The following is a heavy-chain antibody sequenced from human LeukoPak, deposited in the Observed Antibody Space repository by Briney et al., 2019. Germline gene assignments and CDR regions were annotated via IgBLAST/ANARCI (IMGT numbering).Heavy chain of an antibody. V-gene: IGHV5-51*01. CDR2: IYPGDSDT. CDR1: GYNFSNYW. J-gene: IGHJ5*02. D-gene: IGHD3-9*01. Sequence: GESLKISCKGSGYNFSNYWVGRVRQVPGKGLEWMGIIYPGDSDTRYSLSFQGQVTISADKSISTAYLQLTSLKASDTAIYYCARQHHYDILAGYFIGRFDPWGQGTLVTVSS. CDR3: ARQHHYDILAGYFIGRFDP.